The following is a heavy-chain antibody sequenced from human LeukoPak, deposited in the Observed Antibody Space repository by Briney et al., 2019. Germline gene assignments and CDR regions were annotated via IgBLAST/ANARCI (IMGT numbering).Heavy chain of an antibody. J-gene: IGHJ5*02. Sequence: ASVKVSCRASGYTFTSYGIGRVRQAPGQGLEWMGWISPYNGNTKYPQKFQGRVIMTTDTATTTVYMELRSLTSDDTAMYYCAGQGGYAWSWFDPWGQGTLVTVSS. CDR1: GYTFTSYG. D-gene: IGHD3-3*01. CDR3: AGQGGYAWSWFDP. V-gene: IGHV1-18*01. CDR2: ISPYNGNT.